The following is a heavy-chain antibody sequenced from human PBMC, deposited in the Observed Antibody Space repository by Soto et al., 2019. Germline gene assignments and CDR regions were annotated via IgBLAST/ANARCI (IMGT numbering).Heavy chain of an antibody. Sequence: SGAASGFTFSSYAMSWVRQAPGKGLEWVSAISGSGGSTYYADSVKGRFTISRDNSKNTLYLQMNGLRAEDTAVYYCAKDYCSSTSCYTYYYGMDVWGQGTTVTVSS. CDR3: AKDYCSSTSCYTYYYGMDV. J-gene: IGHJ6*02. CDR2: ISGSGGST. V-gene: IGHV3-23*01. CDR1: GFTFSSYA. D-gene: IGHD2-2*02.